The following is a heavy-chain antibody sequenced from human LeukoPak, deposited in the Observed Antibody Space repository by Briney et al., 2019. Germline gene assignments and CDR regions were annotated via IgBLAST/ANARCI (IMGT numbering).Heavy chain of an antibody. V-gene: IGHV3-23*01. CDR3: AKALGGRDAFNL. CDR2: MSGSGGTT. CDR1: GFTYSDYA. D-gene: IGHD5-24*01. Sequence: GGSLRLSCAASGFTYSDYAMSWVRQAPGKGLKWVSIMSGSGGTTYYARSVKGRFTISRDNSRNTLFLQMNSLRVEDTAVYYCAKALGGRDAFNLWGQGALVTASS. J-gene: IGHJ5*02.